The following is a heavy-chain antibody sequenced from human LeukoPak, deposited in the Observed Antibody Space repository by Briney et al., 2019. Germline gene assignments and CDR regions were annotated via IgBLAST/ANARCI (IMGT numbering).Heavy chain of an antibody. Sequence: SETLSLTRTVSGGSISSYYWSWIRQPPGKGLEWIGYIYYSGSTNYNPSLKSRVTISVDTSKNQFSLKLSSVTAADTAVYYCARGITIFGVVIPYYFDYWGQGTLVTVSS. J-gene: IGHJ4*02. V-gene: IGHV4-59*01. D-gene: IGHD3-3*01. CDR1: GGSISSYY. CDR3: ARGITIFGVVIPYYFDY. CDR2: IYYSGST.